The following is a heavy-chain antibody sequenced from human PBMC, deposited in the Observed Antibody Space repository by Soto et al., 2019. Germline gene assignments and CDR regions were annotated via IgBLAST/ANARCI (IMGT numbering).Heavy chain of an antibody. CDR1: GFTFGTYD. V-gene: IGHV3-23*01. J-gene: IGHJ4*02. Sequence: PGGSLRLSCAASGFTFGTYDMNWVRQAPGKGLEWVSGISGSGGSTYYADSVKGRFTISRDNFKNTLFLQMNSLRAEDTAVYYCAKPLLRYFDGSAVDFWGQGTLVTVSS. D-gene: IGHD3-9*01. CDR3: AKPLLRYFDGSAVDF. CDR2: ISGSGGST.